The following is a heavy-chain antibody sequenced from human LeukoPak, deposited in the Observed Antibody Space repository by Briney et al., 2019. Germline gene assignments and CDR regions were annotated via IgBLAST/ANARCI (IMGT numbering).Heavy chain of an antibody. V-gene: IGHV1-69*04. J-gene: IGHJ5*02. CDR2: IIPILGIA. Sequence: GASVKVSCKASGGTFSSYAISWVRQAPGQGLEWMGRIIPILGIANYAQKFQGRVTITADKSTSTAYMELSSLRSEDTAVYYCASNYYDSSGYYNNNWFDPWGQGTLVTVSS. CDR3: ASNYYDSSGYYNNNWFDP. CDR1: GGTFSSYA. D-gene: IGHD3-22*01.